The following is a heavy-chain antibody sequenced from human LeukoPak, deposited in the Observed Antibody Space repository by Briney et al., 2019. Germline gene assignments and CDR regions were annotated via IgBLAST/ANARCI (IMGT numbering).Heavy chain of an antibody. D-gene: IGHD5-18*01. CDR1: GGSIDTSSYY. CDR2: IYTSGST. V-gene: IGHV4-61*02. J-gene: IGHJ6*03. CDR3: ARVGRGYSYDHYYYYYMDV. Sequence: SETLSLTCTVSGGSIDTSSYYWSWIRQPAGKGLEWIGRIYTSGSTNYNPSLKSRVTISVDTSKNQFSLKLSSVTAADTAVYYCARVGRGYSYDHYYYYYMDVWGKGTTVTVSS.